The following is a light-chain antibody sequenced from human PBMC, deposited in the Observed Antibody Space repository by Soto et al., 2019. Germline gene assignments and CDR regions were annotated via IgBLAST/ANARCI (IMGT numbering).Light chain of an antibody. CDR1: QSVSSN. V-gene: IGKV3-15*01. CDR2: GAF. J-gene: IGKJ1*01. Sequence: EIVMTQSPVTLSVSPGERATLYCRASQSVSSNLAWYQQKPGQAPSLLIYGAFTRATGIPARFSGTGSGTEFTLTISSLQSEDFALYYCQQYNDWPLTFGQGTKV. CDR3: QQYNDWPLT.